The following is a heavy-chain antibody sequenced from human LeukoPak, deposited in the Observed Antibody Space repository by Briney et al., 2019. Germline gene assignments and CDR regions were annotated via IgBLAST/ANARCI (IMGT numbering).Heavy chain of an antibody. V-gene: IGHV1-69*13. CDR3: ARDNGDYYFDY. CDR2: IIPIFGTA. D-gene: IGHD4-17*01. Sequence: SVKVSCKASGGTFSSYAISWVRQAPGQGLEWMGGIIPIFGTANYAQKFQGRVTITADESTSTAYTELSSLRSEDTAVYYCARDNGDYYFDYWGQGTLVTVSS. CDR1: GGTFSSYA. J-gene: IGHJ4*02.